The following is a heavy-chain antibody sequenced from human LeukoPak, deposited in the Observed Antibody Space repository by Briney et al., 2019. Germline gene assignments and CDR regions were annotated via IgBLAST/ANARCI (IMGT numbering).Heavy chain of an antibody. Sequence: PGGSLRLSCAASGFTVSSNYMSWVRQAPGKGLEWVSVIYSGGSTYYADSVKGRFTISGDNSKNTLYLQMNSLRAEDTAVYYCARDGGYSGYDGGIDYWGQGTLVTVSS. J-gene: IGHJ4*02. CDR2: IYSGGST. D-gene: IGHD5-12*01. V-gene: IGHV3-66*01. CDR1: GFTVSSNY. CDR3: ARDGGYSGYDGGIDY.